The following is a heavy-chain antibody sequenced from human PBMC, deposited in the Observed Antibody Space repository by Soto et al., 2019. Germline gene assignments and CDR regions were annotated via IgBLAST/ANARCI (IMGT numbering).Heavy chain of an antibody. CDR3: ARGDIVVVVAGTDYHYYGMDV. V-gene: IGHV1-69*13. D-gene: IGHD2-15*01. CDR1: GGTFSSYA. J-gene: IGHJ6*02. CDR2: IIPIFGTA. Sequence: SVKVSCKASGGTFSSYAISWVRQAPGQGLEWMGGIIPIFGTANYAQKFQGRVTITADESTSTAYMELSSLRSEDTAVYYCARGDIVVVVAGTDYHYYGMDVWGQGTTVTVSS.